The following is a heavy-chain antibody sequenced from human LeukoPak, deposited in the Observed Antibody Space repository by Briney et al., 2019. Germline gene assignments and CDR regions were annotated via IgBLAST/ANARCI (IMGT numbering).Heavy chain of an antibody. CDR3: AKDLYYGGNSYYFDY. CDR1: GFTFSSYA. D-gene: IGHD4-23*01. CDR2: IWYDGSNK. J-gene: IGHJ4*02. Sequence: GGSLRLSCAASGFTFSSYALHWVRQAPGKGLEWVAVIWYDGSNKYYADSVKGRFTISRDNSKNTLFLQMNSLRAEDTAVYYCAKDLYYGGNSYYFDYWGQGTLVTVSS. V-gene: IGHV3-30*02.